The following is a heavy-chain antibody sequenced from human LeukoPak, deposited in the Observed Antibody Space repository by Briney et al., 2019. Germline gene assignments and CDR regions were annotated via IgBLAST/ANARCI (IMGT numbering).Heavy chain of an antibody. Sequence: GASVKVSCKASGYTFTSYGISWVRQAPGQGLEWMGWISAYNGNTNYAQKLQGRVTMTTDTSTSTAYMELRSLRSDDTAVYYCARSANPFNYYYGSGTWPGMDVWGQGTTVTVSS. D-gene: IGHD3-10*01. V-gene: IGHV1-18*04. CDR2: ISAYNGNT. J-gene: IGHJ6*02. CDR3: ARSANPFNYYYGSGTWPGMDV. CDR1: GYTFTSYG.